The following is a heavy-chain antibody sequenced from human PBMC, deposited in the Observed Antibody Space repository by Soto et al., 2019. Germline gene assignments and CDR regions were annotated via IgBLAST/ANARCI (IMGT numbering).Heavy chain of an antibody. CDR1: GGSISSGGYY. J-gene: IGHJ6*02. CDR2: IYYSGST. V-gene: IGHV4-31*03. D-gene: IGHD3-3*01. Sequence: SETLSLTCTVSGGSISSGGYYWSWIRQHPGKGLEWIGYIYYSGSTYYNPSLKSRVTISVDTSKNQFSLKLSSVTAADTAVYYCAREIRYYDFWSGMDVWGQGTKVTVSS. CDR3: AREIRYYDFWSGMDV.